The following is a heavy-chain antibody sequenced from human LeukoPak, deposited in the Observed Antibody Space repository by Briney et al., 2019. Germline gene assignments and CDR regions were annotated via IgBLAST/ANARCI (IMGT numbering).Heavy chain of an antibody. Sequence: ASVKVSCKASGYTFTGYYMHWVRQAPGQGLEWMGWINPNSGGTNYEQKFEGRGTMTRDTYISKAYMELSRVRAEDPAVDYCGRGYGDYSPYYYYYCYMDVWGKGTTVTGSS. CDR1: GYTFTGYY. J-gene: IGHJ6*03. D-gene: IGHD4-17*01. CDR3: GRGYGDYSPYYYYYCYMDV. V-gene: IGHV1-2*02. CDR2: INPNSGGT.